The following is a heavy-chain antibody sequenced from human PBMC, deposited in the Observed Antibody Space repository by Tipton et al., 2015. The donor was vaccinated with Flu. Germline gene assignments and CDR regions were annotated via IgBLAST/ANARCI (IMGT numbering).Heavy chain of an antibody. J-gene: IGHJ3*01. D-gene: IGHD2-2*01. CDR1: GGSIRSHY. CDR3: ARQFCSSVTCYGDDAFDV. V-gene: IGHV4-59*11. CDR2: ISHSGTT. Sequence: GLVKPSETLSLTCSVSGGSIRSHYWSWIRQPPGKGLEWIGYISHSGTTSYNPFLKSRLTLSLDTSKNQSSLGLSSVTAADTALYFCARQFCSSVTCYGDDAFDVSDQGTQFIVSS.